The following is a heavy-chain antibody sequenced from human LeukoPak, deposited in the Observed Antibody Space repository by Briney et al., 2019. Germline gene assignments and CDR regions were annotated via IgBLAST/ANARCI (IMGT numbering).Heavy chain of an antibody. CDR2: IYYSEST. J-gene: IGHJ3*02. V-gene: IGHV4-59*08. Sequence: PSETLSLTCTVSGGSISSYYWSWIRQPPGKGLEWIGYIYYSESTSYNPSLKSRVTISVDTSKKQFSLKLSSVTAADTAVYYCASWCSSRNAFDIWGQGTMVTVSA. D-gene: IGHD6-13*01. CDR1: GGSISSYY. CDR3: ASWCSSRNAFDI.